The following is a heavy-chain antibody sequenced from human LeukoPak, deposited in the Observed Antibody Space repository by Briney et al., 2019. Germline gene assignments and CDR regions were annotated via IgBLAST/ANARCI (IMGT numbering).Heavy chain of an antibody. J-gene: IGHJ6*04. D-gene: IGHD3-10*01. CDR1: GHTFTSYG. Sequence: ASVKVSCKASGHTFTSYGISWVRQAPGQGLEWMGWISAYNGNTNYAQKLQGRVTMTTDTSTSTAYMELRSLRSDDTAVYYCARRKRFGELLSVNYYYYGMDVWGKGTTVTVSS. CDR3: ARRKRFGELLSVNYYYYGMDV. CDR2: ISAYNGNT. V-gene: IGHV1-18*04.